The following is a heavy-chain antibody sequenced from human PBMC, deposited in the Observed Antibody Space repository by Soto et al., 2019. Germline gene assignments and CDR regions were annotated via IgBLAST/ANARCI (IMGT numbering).Heavy chain of an antibody. CDR1: GYNFHTYW. CDR2: IYPHDSDT. V-gene: IGHV5-51*01. J-gene: IGHJ6*02. CDR3: ARPTDYHYGMQV. Sequence: PGDSLKISCKGSGYNFHTYWIAWVRQMPGKGLEWMGFIYPHDSDTRYSPSFRGQVTISADKSINTAYLQWTSLKASDTAIYFCARPTDYHYGMQVWGQGTTVTVS. D-gene: IGHD4-17*01.